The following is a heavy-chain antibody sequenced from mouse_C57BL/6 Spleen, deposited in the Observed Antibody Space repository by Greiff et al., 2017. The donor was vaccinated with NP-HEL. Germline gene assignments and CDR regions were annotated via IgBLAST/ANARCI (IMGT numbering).Heavy chain of an antibody. CDR2: IYPGSGST. CDR1: GYTFTSYW. CDR3: ARGDTTVVENAMDY. Sequence: VQLKQPGAELVKPGASVKMSCKASGYTFTSYWITWVKQRPGQGLEWIGDIYPGSGSTNYNEKFKSKATLTVDTSSSTAYMQLSSLTSEDSAVYYCARGDTTVVENAMDYWGQGTSVTVSS. D-gene: IGHD1-1*01. V-gene: IGHV1-55*01. J-gene: IGHJ4*01.